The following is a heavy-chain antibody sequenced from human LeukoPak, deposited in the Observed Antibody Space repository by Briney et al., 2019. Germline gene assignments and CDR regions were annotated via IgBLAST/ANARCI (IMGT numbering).Heavy chain of an antibody. Sequence: PGGSLRLSCAASGFTFSNYWMTWVRQAPGKGLGWVSAISASDGSTYYVDSVKGRFTISRDLSKNTLYLQMNSLRAEDTAVYYCAKLTSGWFEDFWGQGTLVTVSS. J-gene: IGHJ4*02. D-gene: IGHD6-19*01. V-gene: IGHV3-23*01. CDR1: GFTFSNYW. CDR2: ISASDGST. CDR3: AKLTSGWFEDF.